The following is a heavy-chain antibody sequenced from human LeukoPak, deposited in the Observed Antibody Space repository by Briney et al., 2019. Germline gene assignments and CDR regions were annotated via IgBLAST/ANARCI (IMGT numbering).Heavy chain of an antibody. CDR2: ISGSGGST. CDR1: GFTFSSYA. D-gene: IGHD2-15*01. V-gene: IGHV3-23*01. J-gene: IGHJ2*01. CDR3: AKGRLVVAAHPGWYFDL. Sequence: PGGSLRLSCAASGFTFSSYAMSWVRQAPGKGLEGVSAISGSGGSTYYADSVKGRFTISRDNSKNTLYLQMNSLRAEDTAVYYCAKGRLVVAAHPGWYFDLWGRGTLVTVSS.